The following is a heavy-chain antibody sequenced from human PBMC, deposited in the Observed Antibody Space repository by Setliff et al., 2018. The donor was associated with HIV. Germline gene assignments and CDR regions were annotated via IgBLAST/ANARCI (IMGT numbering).Heavy chain of an antibody. J-gene: IGHJ6*03. CDR1: GYTFSNYV. V-gene: IGHV1-3*01. Sequence: ASVKVSCKASGYTFSNYVMQSVRQAPGQRLEWMGWINVGNGNTKYSEKFQGRVTITRDTSASTAYMEMRSLRSYDTAVYYCARLSIPAYYYMDVWGKGTTVTVSS. CDR3: ARLSIPAYYYMDV. D-gene: IGHD2-21*01. CDR2: INVGNGNT.